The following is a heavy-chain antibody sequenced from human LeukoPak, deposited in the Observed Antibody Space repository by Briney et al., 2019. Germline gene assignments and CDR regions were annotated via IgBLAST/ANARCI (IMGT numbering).Heavy chain of an antibody. J-gene: IGHJ4*02. V-gene: IGHV4-34*01. CDR2: INHSGST. D-gene: IGHD6-25*01. CDR3: ARATAAGISSYFDY. Sequence: PSETLSLTCAVYGGSFSGYYWSWIRQPPGKGLEWIGEINHSGSTNYNPSLKSRVTISVDTSKNQFSLKLSSVTAADTAVYYCARATAAGISSYFDYWGQGTLVTVSS. CDR1: GGSFSGYY.